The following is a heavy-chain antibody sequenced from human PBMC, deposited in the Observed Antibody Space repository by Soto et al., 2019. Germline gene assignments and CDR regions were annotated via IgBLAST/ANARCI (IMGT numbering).Heavy chain of an antibody. D-gene: IGHD3-3*01. Sequence: PSETLSLTCTVSGGSVSSGSYYWSWIRQPPGKGLEWIGYIYYSGSTNYNPSLKSRVTISVDTSKNQFSLKLSSVTAADTAVYYCARGGVARLPFDYWGQGTLVTVSS. CDR3: ARGGVARLPFDY. CDR2: IYYSGST. J-gene: IGHJ4*02. V-gene: IGHV4-61*01. CDR1: GGSVSSGSYY.